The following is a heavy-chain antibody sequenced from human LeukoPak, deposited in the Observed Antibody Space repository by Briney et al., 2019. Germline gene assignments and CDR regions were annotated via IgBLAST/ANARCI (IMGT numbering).Heavy chain of an antibody. CDR3: AREGLPYSGDH. CDR1: GFSFSTYW. Sequence: PGGSLRLSCAASGFSFSTYWMRWARQTPGKGLEWVANIKGEGSEIYYVDSVKGRFTISRDNAKNSLSLQMNSLTADDTGVYYCAREGLPYSGDHWGQGTLVTVSS. J-gene: IGHJ4*02. CDR2: IKGEGSEI. V-gene: IGHV3-7*01. D-gene: IGHD4-11*01.